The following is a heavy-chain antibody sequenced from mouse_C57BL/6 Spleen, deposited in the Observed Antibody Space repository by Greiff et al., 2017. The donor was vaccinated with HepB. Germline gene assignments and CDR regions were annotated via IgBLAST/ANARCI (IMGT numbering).Heavy chain of an antibody. J-gene: IGHJ4*01. CDR3: ARMMVTYYAMDY. Sequence: DVMLVESGGGLVKPGGSLKLSCAASGFTFSSYAMSWVRQTPEKRLEWVATISDGGSYTYYPDNVKGRFTISRDNAKNNLYLQMSHLKSEDTAMYYCARMMVTYYAMDYWGQGTSVTVSS. CDR1: GFTFSSYA. CDR2: ISDGGSYT. D-gene: IGHD2-3*01. V-gene: IGHV5-4*03.